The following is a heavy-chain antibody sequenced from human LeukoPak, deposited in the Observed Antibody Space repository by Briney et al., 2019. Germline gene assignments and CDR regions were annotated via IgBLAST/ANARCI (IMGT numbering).Heavy chain of an antibody. J-gene: IGHJ4*02. D-gene: IGHD1-26*01. Sequence: SGPTLVNPTQTLTLTCTFSGFSLSTSGMCVSWIRQPPGKALEWLARIDWDDDKYYSTSLKTRLTISKDTSKNQVVLTMTNMDPVDTGTYYCARRSFGGTYHAFDYWGQGTLVTVSS. CDR1: GFSLSTSGMC. CDR3: ARRSFGGTYHAFDY. V-gene: IGHV2-70*11. CDR2: IDWDDDK.